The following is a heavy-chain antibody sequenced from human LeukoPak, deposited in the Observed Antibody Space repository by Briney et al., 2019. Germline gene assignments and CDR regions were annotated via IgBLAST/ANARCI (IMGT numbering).Heavy chain of an antibody. CDR1: GFTVSSNY. V-gene: IGHV3-66*02. CDR2: IYSGGST. CDR3: ARDANYGDNHYYYMDV. Sequence: PGGSLRLSCAASGFTVSSNYMSWVRQAPGKGLEWVSVIYSGGSTYYADSVKGRFTISRDNSKNTLYLQMNSLRAEDTAVYYCARDANYGDNHYYYMDVWGKGTTVTVSS. J-gene: IGHJ6*03. D-gene: IGHD4-17*01.